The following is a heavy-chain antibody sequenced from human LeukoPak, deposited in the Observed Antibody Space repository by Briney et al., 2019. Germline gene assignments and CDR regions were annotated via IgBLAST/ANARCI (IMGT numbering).Heavy chain of an antibody. J-gene: IGHJ4*02. D-gene: IGHD7-27*01. CDR3: ARGFRGDNFDY. CDR2: MYHSGST. CDR1: GYSISSAYY. V-gene: IGHV4-38-2*02. Sequence: PSETLSLTCSVSGYSISSAYYWGWIRQPPGKGLEWIGTMYHSGSTNYDPSLKSRVTISVDTSKNQFSLKLSSVTAADTAVYFCARGFRGDNFDYWGQGTLVTVSS.